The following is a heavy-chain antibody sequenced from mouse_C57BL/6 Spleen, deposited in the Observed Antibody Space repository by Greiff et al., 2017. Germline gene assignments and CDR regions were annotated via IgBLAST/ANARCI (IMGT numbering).Heavy chain of an antibody. Sequence: QVQLQQSGAELVRPGTSVKVSCKASGYAFTNYLIEWVKQRPGQGLEWIGVINPGSGGTNYNEKFKGKATLTADKSSSTAYMQLSSLTSEDSAVYFCARCLLNEQYYFDYWGQGTTLTVAS. CDR1: GYAFTNYL. J-gene: IGHJ2*01. CDR2: INPGSGGT. CDR3: ARCLLNEQYYFDY. D-gene: IGHD2-10*01. V-gene: IGHV1-54*01.